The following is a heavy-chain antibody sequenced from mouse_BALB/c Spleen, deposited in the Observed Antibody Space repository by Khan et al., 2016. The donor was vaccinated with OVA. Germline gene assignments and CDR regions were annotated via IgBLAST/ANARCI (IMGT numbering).Heavy chain of an antibody. CDR3: ARNRDGGSYWYFDD. D-gene: IGHD3-3*01. V-gene: IGHV2-6-4*01. CDR1: GFSLSRSS. Sequence: QVQLKESGPGLVAPSQSLSITCTVSGFSLSRSSVHWVRQPPGKGLEWLGMTWGGGSTDSNSALKSRLSISKYNSKSQVFLKMNSLNTDDPAMYSDARNRDGGSYWYFDDWGAGTTVTVSS. CDR2: TWGGGST. J-gene: IGHJ1*01.